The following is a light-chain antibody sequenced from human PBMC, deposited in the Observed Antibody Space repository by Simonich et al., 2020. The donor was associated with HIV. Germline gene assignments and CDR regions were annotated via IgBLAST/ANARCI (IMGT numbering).Light chain of an antibody. CDR1: SGSIASNY. V-gene: IGLV6-57*01. Sequence: NFMLTQPHSVSESPGKTVTISCTRSSGSIASNYVQWYQQRPGSSPNPVIYEDNPRPAGVPDRFSGSIDSSSNSASLTISGLKTEDEADYYCQSYDSSNQVFGGGTKLTVL. CDR2: EDN. J-gene: IGLJ3*02. CDR3: QSYDSSNQV.